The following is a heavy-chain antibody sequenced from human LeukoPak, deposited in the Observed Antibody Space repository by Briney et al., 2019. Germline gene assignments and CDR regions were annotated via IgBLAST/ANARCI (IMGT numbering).Heavy chain of an antibody. D-gene: IGHD3-9*01. V-gene: IGHV4-39*01. CDR2: IYYSGST. J-gene: IGHJ5*02. Sequence: SETLSLTCTVSGGSIRSSYYYWGWIRQPPGKGLEWIGSIYYSGSTYYNPSLKSRVSMSVDTSKNQFSLKLSSVTAADTAVFYCARHGSYHDILTDYGPPVRMWWFDPWGQGTLVTVSS. CDR1: GGSIRSSYYY. CDR3: ARHGSYHDILTDYGPPVRMWWFDP.